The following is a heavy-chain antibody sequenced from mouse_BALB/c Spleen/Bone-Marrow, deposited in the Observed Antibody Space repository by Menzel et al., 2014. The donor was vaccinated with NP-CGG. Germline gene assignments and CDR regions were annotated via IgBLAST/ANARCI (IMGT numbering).Heavy chain of an antibody. CDR3: ARHAYYDQTEVSFVY. CDR1: GFTFSNYG. V-gene: IGHV5-9-2*01. Sequence: EVQLVESGGGLVKSGGSLKLSCAASGFTFSNYGMSWVRQTPEKRLEWVATISGGGSYTLYSDSVKGRCTMTRDNAKNKVYLELSSLRSEDTALYYCARHAYYDQTEVSFVYWGQGTLVTVSA. J-gene: IGHJ3*01. CDR2: ISGGGSYT. D-gene: IGHD2-4*01.